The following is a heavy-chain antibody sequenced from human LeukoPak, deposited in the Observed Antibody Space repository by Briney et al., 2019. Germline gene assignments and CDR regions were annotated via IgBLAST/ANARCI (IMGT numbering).Heavy chain of an antibody. CDR1: GSTFSDYY. J-gene: IGHJ4*02. CDR2: ISSSGSTI. Sequence: GGSLRLSCAASGSTFSDYYMSWIHQAPGKGLEWVSYISSSGSTIYYADSVKGRFTISRDNAKNSLYLQMNSLRAEDTAVYYCARDITYYYDSSGSNAFDYWGQGTLVTVSS. V-gene: IGHV3-11*04. CDR3: ARDITYYYDSSGSNAFDY. D-gene: IGHD3-22*01.